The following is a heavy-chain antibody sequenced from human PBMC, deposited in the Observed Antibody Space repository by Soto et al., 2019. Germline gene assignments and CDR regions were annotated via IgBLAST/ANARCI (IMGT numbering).Heavy chain of an antibody. CDR2: TYYRSKWYN. CDR1: GDSVSSNSAA. D-gene: IGHD6-6*01. J-gene: IGHJ4*02. V-gene: IGHV6-1*01. Sequence: SQTLSLTCAISGDSVSSNSAAWNWIRQSPSRGLEWLGRTYYRSKWYNEYAVSVKSRITINSDTSKNQFSLQLNSVTPEDTAVYYCARAGTYSSSAIDYWGQGTLVTASS. CDR3: ARAGTYSSSAIDY.